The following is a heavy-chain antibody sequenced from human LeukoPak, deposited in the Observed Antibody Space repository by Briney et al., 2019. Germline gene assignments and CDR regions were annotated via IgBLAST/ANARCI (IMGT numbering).Heavy chain of an antibody. D-gene: IGHD6-6*01. J-gene: IGHJ5*02. CDR2: IYYSGST. CDR1: GGSISSSSYY. CDR3: ARLVPPGWFDP. Sequence: SETLSLTCSGGSISSSSYYWGWIRQPPGKGLEWIANIYYSGSTYLKPSLKSRLTISIDTSKNQFSLKLTSVTAADTAVYYCARLVPPGWFDPWGQGTLVTISS. V-gene: IGHV4-39*01.